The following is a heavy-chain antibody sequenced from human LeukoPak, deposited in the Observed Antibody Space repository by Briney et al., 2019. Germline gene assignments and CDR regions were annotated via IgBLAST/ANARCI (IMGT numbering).Heavy chain of an antibody. V-gene: IGHV3-23*01. CDR3: ARGVDFWSGYYYYYYMDV. D-gene: IGHD3-3*01. CDR2: ISGSGGST. J-gene: IGHJ6*03. CDR1: GFTFSSYA. Sequence: PGGSLRLSCAASGFTFSSYAMSWVRQAPGKGLEWVSAISGSGGSTYYADSVKGRFTISRDNSKNTLYLQMNSLRAEDTAVYYCARGVDFWSGYYYYYYMDVWGKGTTVTVSS.